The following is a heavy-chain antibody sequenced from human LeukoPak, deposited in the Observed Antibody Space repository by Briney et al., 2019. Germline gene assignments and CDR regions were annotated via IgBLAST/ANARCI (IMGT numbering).Heavy chain of an antibody. Sequence: PGGSLRLSCAASGFTFSSYGMSWVRQAPGKGLEWVSAISGSGGSTYYADSVKGRFTISRDNSKNTLYLQMNSLRAEDTAVYYCAKASTNYYGSGSPKLNWGQGTLVTVSS. J-gene: IGHJ4*02. CDR1: GFTFSSYG. D-gene: IGHD3-10*01. V-gene: IGHV3-23*01. CDR2: ISGSGGST. CDR3: AKASTNYYGSGSPKLN.